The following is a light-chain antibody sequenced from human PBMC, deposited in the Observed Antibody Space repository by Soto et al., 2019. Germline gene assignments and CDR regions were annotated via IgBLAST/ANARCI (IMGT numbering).Light chain of an antibody. CDR3: FSFTNTSHHV. CDR1: SSDIGAYDY. J-gene: IGLJ1*01. Sequence: QSALTQPASLSGSPGQSITISCTGTSSDIGAYDYVSWFQQHPGKAPKLMISEVNNRPSGVSNRFSGSKSGNTAYLTISGLQVEDEAEYFCFSFTNTSHHVLGHGTKVTV. V-gene: IGLV2-14*01. CDR2: EVN.